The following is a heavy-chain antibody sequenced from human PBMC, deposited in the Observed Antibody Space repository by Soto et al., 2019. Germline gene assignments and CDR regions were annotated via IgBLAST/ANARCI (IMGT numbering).Heavy chain of an antibody. D-gene: IGHD6-19*01. J-gene: IGHJ6*02. CDR2: IWSDGKKE. V-gene: IGHV3-33*01. CDR3: ARDRDGGWFHMDV. Sequence: QVQLVESGGGVVQPGRSLRLSCVGSGFPFWHYGMHWVRQAPGKGLEWVAVIWSDGKKESYADFVKGRFAISRDNFKDTLYLHMTSLRAEDTAVYYCARDRDGGWFHMDVWGQGTTVTVSS. CDR1: GFPFWHYG.